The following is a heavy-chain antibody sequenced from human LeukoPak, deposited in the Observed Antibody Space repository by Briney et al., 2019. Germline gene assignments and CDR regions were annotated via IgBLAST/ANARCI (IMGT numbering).Heavy chain of an antibody. CDR2: ISGSGGST. J-gene: IGHJ4*02. D-gene: IGHD6-13*01. V-gene: IGHV3-23*01. Sequence: GGSLRLSCAASGFTFSSYAMSWVRQAPGKGLESVSAISGSGGSTYYADSVKGRFTISRDNSKNTLYLQMNSLRAEDTAVYYCAKSGRGGGSWYFDYWGQGTLVTVSS. CDR1: GFTFSSYA. CDR3: AKSGRGGGSWYFDY.